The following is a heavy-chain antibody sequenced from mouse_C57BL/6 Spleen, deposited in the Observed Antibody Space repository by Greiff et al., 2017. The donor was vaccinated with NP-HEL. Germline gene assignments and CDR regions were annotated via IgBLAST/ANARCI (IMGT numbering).Heavy chain of an antibody. D-gene: IGHD2-1*01. Sequence: VQLQQPGAELVRPGSSVKLSCKASGYTFTSYWMDWVKQRPGQGLEWIGNIYPSDSETHYNQKFKDKATLTVDKSSSTAYMQRSSLTSEDSAVYYCAREGMIYYGNYEYCDVWGTGTTVTVSS. J-gene: IGHJ1*03. CDR1: GYTFTSYW. CDR2: IYPSDSET. CDR3: AREGMIYYGNYEYCDV. V-gene: IGHV1-61*01.